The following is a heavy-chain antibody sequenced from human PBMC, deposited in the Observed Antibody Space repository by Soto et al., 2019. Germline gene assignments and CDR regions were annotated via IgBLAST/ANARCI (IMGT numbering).Heavy chain of an antibody. CDR2: IIPAFGPG. CDR3: AAGGSWARLDN. D-gene: IGHD6-13*01. Sequence: QVQLVQSGAEVKKPGSSVKVSCKASGGTLNSYAISWVRQAPGQGLEWMGGIIPAFGPGIYAQKCQGRVTITADESTNTAYMDLNSLRSADTAVYYCAAGGSWARLDNWGQGTLVTVSS. J-gene: IGHJ4*02. V-gene: IGHV1-69*01. CDR1: GGTLNSYA.